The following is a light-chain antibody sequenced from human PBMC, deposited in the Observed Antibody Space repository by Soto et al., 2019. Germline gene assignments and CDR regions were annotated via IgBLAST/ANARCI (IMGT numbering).Light chain of an antibody. CDR2: GAT. CDR1: QSVDSSF. CDR3: LLSGPSGT. J-gene: IGKJ1*01. V-gene: IGKV3-20*01. Sequence: EIVLMQSPGTLSLAPGEGATLSCRASQSVDSSFLAWYQHKPGQAPRLLFYGATWRATGIPERFTASGSGADFPLRINGLEPEDFAVYYCLLSGPSGTFGPGSKVEIK.